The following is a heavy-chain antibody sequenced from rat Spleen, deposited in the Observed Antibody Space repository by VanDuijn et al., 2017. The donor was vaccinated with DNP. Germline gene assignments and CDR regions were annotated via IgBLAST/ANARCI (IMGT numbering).Heavy chain of an antibody. D-gene: IGHD1-4*01. V-gene: IGHV3-1*01. CDR2: ISYSGST. CDR1: GYSIISNY. CDR3: ARWTRYFDY. J-gene: IGHJ2*01. Sequence: EVQLQESGPGLVKPSQSLSLTCSVTGYSIISNYWGWIRKFPGNKMEYIGHISYSGSTSYNPSLKSRISITRDTSKNQFFLQLNSVTTEDTATYYCARWTRYFDYWGQGVMVTVSS.